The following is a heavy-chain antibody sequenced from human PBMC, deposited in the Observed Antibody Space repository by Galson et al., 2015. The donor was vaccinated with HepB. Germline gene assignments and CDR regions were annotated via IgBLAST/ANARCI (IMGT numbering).Heavy chain of an antibody. V-gene: IGHV3-48*04. CDR2: ISSSSSSK. Sequence: SLRLSCAASGFSFSSYSMNWVRQAPGKGLEWVSYISSSSSSKYFADSVKGRFSISRDHAKNSLYLQVSSLRAEDTAVYYCARVEWELGGVYDMDVWGKGTTVTVSS. CDR3: ARVEWELGGVYDMDV. CDR1: GFSFSSYS. D-gene: IGHD1-26*01. J-gene: IGHJ6*03.